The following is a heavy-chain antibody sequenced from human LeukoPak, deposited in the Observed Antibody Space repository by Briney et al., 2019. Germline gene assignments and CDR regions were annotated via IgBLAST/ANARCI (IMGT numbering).Heavy chain of an antibody. V-gene: IGHV3-20*04. CDR1: GLTFDDYG. Sequence: GGSLRLSCAASGLTFDDYGMSWVRQAPGKGLEWVSGINWNGGSTGYADSVKGRFTISRDNAKNSLYLQMNSLRAEDTALYYCARDRFPEGDDAFDIWGKGTTVTISS. D-gene: IGHD1-14*01. J-gene: IGHJ3*02. CDR2: INWNGGST. CDR3: ARDRFPEGDDAFDI.